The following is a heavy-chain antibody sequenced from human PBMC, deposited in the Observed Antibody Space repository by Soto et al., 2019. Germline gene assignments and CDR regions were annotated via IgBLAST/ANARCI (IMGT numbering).Heavy chain of an antibody. V-gene: IGHV3-48*01. J-gene: IGHJ6*02. Sequence: GGSLRLSCAASGFTFSSYSMNWVRQAPGKGLEWVSYISSSSSNIYYADSVKGRFTISRDNARNSLYLRMTSLRTEDTAMYYCARGRSGTQYYSPMDVWGQGTTVTVSS. CDR1: GFTFSSYS. CDR3: ARGRSGTQYYSPMDV. D-gene: IGHD4-4*01. CDR2: ISSSSSNI.